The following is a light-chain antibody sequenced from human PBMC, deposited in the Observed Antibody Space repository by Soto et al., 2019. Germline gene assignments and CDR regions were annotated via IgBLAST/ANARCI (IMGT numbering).Light chain of an antibody. CDR2: DTS. CDR3: QQRSDWPLT. J-gene: IGKJ3*01. Sequence: EIVLTQSPATLSLTPGERATLSCRASQSVRNYLAWYQQKPGQSPRLLIYDTSNRATDVPARFSGSGSGTDFTLTISSLEPEDFAVYFCQQRSDWPLTFGPGTKVDIK. CDR1: QSVRNY. V-gene: IGKV3-11*01.